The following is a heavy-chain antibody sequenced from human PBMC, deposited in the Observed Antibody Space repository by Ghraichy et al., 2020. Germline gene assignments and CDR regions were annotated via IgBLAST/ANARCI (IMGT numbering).Heavy chain of an antibody. CDR3: ASGIAVAGPSMDV. J-gene: IGHJ6*02. CDR1: GFTVSSNY. CDR2: IYSGGST. Sequence: GESLNISCAASGFTVSSNYMSWVRQAPGKGLEWVSVIYSGGSTYYADSVKGRFTISRDNSKNTLYLQMNSLRAEDTVVYYCASGIAVAGPSMDVWGQGTTVTVSS. V-gene: IGHV3-53*01. D-gene: IGHD6-19*01.